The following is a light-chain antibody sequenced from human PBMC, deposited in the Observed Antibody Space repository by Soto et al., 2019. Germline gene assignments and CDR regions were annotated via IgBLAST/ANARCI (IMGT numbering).Light chain of an antibody. CDR2: GVS. CDR3: QQYNNWLQT. V-gene: IGKV3-15*01. J-gene: IGKJ1*01. Sequence: EIGVTHSAATLSVSPGESATLACTASHYLXSNVAWYQQKPAQAPRVLXYGVSTRATGTPARLSGSGSGTEFTLTISSVQSEDFAVYYCQQYNNWLQTFGQGTKVDIK. CDR1: HYLXSN.